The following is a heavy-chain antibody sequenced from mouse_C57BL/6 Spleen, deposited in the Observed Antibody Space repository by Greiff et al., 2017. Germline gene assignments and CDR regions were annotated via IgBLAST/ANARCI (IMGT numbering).Heavy chain of an antibody. CDR2: IYPGDGDT. V-gene: IGHV1-82*01. Sequence: VQLQESGPELVKPGASVKISCKASGYAFSSSWMNWVKQRPGKGLEWIGRIYPGDGDTNYNGKFKGKATLTADKSSSTAYMQRSSLTSEDSAVYFCAIDSSGFYYFDDWGQGTTLTVSS. CDR3: AIDSSGFYYFDD. J-gene: IGHJ2*01. CDR1: GYAFSSSW. D-gene: IGHD3-2*02.